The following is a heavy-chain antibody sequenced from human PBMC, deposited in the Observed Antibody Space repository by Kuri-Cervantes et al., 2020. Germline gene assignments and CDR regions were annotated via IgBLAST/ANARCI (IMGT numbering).Heavy chain of an antibody. V-gene: IGHV3-48*02. Sequence: GESLKISCAASGFTFSSYSMNWVRQAPGKGLEWVSYISSSSSTIYYADSVKGRFTISRDNAKNSLYLQMNSLRDEDTAVYYCARDPWLLLPYGMDVWGHGTTVTVSS. D-gene: IGHD3-22*01. CDR2: ISSSSSTI. J-gene: IGHJ6*02. CDR3: ARDPWLLLPYGMDV. CDR1: GFTFSSYS.